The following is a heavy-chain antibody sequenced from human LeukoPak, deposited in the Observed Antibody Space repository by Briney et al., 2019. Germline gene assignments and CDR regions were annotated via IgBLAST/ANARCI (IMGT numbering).Heavy chain of an antibody. D-gene: IGHD3-22*01. CDR3: ARGATMIKRAFDI. Sequence: PGGSLRLSCAASGFTFSIYWMHWVRQAPGKGLVWVSRINSDGSSTSYADSVKGRFTISRDNAKNTLYLQMNSLRAEDTAVYYCARGATMIKRAFDIWGQGTMVTVSS. CDR2: INSDGSST. V-gene: IGHV3-74*01. CDR1: GFTFSIYW. J-gene: IGHJ3*02.